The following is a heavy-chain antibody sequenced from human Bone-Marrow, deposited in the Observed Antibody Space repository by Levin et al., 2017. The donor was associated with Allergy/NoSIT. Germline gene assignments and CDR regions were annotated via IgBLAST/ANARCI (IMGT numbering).Heavy chain of an antibody. J-gene: IGHJ2*01. CDR1: GDTFTSHY. CDR3: AIPDYGGNSLSPTPDWYFDL. Sequence: ASVKVSCKASGDTFTSHYMHWVRQAPGQGLEWMGIISPSGASTSYAQKFQGRFTVTRDTSTSTVYMELSSLRSEDSAVYYCAIPDYGGNSLSPTPDWYFDLWGRGTLVTVSS. CDR2: ISPSGAST. V-gene: IGHV1-46*01. D-gene: IGHD4-23*01.